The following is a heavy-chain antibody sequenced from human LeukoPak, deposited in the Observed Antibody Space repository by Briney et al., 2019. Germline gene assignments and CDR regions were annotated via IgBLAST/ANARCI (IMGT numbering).Heavy chain of an antibody. Sequence: KPGGSLRLSCAASGFTFSSYSMNWVRQAPGKGLEWVSSISSSSSYIYYADSVKGRFTISRDNAKNSLYLQMNSLRAEDTAVYYCAGETPHHYYDSSGYPDRGDYWGQGTLVTVSS. D-gene: IGHD3-22*01. J-gene: IGHJ4*02. CDR1: GFTFSSYS. CDR3: AGETPHHYYDSSGYPDRGDY. V-gene: IGHV3-21*01. CDR2: ISSSSSYI.